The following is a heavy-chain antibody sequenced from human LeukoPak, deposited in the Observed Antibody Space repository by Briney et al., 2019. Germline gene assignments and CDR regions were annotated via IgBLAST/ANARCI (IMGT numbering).Heavy chain of an antibody. CDR1: GYTFTGYY. J-gene: IGHJ4*02. Sequence: ASVKVSCKASGYTFTGYYMHWVRQAPGQGLEWMGWINPNSGGTNYAQKFQGRVTISADESTSTAYLELSSLRSEDTAVYYCATAIVGRPIWGQGTLVTVSS. D-gene: IGHD2-15*01. CDR2: INPNSGGT. CDR3: ATAIVGRPI. V-gene: IGHV1-2*02.